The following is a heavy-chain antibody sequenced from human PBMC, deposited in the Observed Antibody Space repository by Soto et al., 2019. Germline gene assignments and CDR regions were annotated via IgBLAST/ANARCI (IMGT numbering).Heavy chain of an antibody. CDR1: GFTFSDHY. V-gene: IGHV3-72*01. D-gene: IGHD5-12*01. Sequence: EVQVVESGGGLVQPGGSLRLSCAASGFTFSDHYMDWVRQAPGKGLEWVGRSRNKAISYSTEYAASVRGRFTISRDDSGDSVYLEMNSLKTEDTAVYYCAVDIGGTGSYRGQGTLVTVSS. CDR2: SRNKAISYST. J-gene: IGHJ4*02. CDR3: AVDIGGTGSY.